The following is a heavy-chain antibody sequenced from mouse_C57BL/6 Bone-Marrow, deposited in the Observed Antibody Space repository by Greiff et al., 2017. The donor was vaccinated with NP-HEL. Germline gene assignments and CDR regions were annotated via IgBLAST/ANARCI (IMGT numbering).Heavy chain of an antibody. J-gene: IGHJ3*01. CDR2: IWGDGST. D-gene: IGHD2-3*01. CDR3: AKSTNGYYRFAY. CDR1: GFSLTSYG. Sequence: QVQLKQSGPGLVAPSPSLSITCTVSGFSLTSYGVSWVRQPPGKGLEWLGVIWGDGSTNNYTAPISSLSISKVNSKSQVFLKLNSLQTDDTATYYCAKSTNGYYRFAYWGQGTLVTVSA. V-gene: IGHV2-3*01.